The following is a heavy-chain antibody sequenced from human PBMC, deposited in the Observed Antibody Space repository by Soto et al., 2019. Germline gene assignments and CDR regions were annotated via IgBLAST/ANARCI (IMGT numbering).Heavy chain of an antibody. CDR3: ARDYDFWSGYYVGDYYYYYGMDV. Sequence: QVQLVQSGAEVKKPGASVKVSCKASGYTFTSYDINWVRQATGQGLEWMGWMNPNSGNTGYAQKFQGRVTMTRNTSISTAYMELSSLRSEDTAVYYCARDYDFWSGYYVGDYYYYYGMDVWGQGTTVTVSS. V-gene: IGHV1-8*01. D-gene: IGHD3-3*01. CDR1: GYTFTSYD. CDR2: MNPNSGNT. J-gene: IGHJ6*02.